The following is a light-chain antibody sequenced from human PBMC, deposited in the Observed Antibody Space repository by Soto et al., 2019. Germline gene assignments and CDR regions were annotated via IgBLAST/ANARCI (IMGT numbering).Light chain of an antibody. CDR1: SSDVGGYNY. CDR3: SSYAGSKTL. J-gene: IGLJ2*01. Sequence: QSVLTQPPSASGSPGQSVTISCTGTSSDVGGYNYVSWYQQHPGKAPKLMIYEVSKRPSGVPDRFSGSKSGNTASLPVSGLQAEDEADYYCSSYAGSKTLFGGGTKVTVL. CDR2: EVS. V-gene: IGLV2-8*01.